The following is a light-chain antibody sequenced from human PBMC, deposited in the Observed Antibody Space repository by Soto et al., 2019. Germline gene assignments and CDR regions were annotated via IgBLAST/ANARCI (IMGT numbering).Light chain of an antibody. CDR2: GIN. J-gene: IGLJ1*01. CDR3: VSYTTSASHV. CDR1: SSDVGTYIF. Sequence: QSVLTPPAPVSPSPGKSITISCTGTSSDVGTYIFVSWYRQHPGKAPKLMIYGINNRPSGVSNRFSGSKSGNAASLTISGLQAEDEADYYCVSYTTSASHVFGTGTKVTVL. V-gene: IGLV2-14*01.